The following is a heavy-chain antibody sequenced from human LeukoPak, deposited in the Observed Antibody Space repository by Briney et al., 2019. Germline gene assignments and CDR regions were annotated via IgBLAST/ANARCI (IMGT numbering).Heavy chain of an antibody. CDR1: GGSISSYY. D-gene: IGHD6-13*01. Sequence: SETLSLTCTVSGGSISSYYWSWIRQPPGKGLEWIGYMYYRGNTNYDPSLKSRGTISIDTPNNQFSLKLSSVSAADTAVYYCATGVHGIAAAGDYYFGYWGQGTLVTVSS. V-gene: IGHV4-59*01. J-gene: IGHJ4*02. CDR3: ATGVHGIAAAGDYYFGY. CDR2: MYYRGNT.